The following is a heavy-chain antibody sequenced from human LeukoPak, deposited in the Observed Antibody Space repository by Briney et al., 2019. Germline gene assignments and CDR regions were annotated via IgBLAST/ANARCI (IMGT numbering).Heavy chain of an antibody. CDR1: GSTFSTYD. CDR3: AREGRGGLGADDWYFDL. CDR2: IGTGGDT. D-gene: IGHD3-10*01. Sequence: GGSVRVSCAASGSTFSTYDMHWVRHATGKGREWVSAIGTGGDTYYADSGKGRFTISRENAKNSLYLQMNSLRDGDTAVYYCAREGRGGLGADDWYFDLWGRGTLVTVSS. V-gene: IGHV3-13*04. J-gene: IGHJ2*01.